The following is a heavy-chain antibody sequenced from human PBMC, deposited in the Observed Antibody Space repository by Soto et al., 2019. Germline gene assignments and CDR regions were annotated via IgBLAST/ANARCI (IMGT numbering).Heavy chain of an antibody. CDR3: ATTYYDFWSGPNPYYYYGMDV. J-gene: IGHJ6*02. V-gene: IGHV3-23*01. Sequence: GGSLRLSCAASGFTFSSYAMSWVRQAPGKGLECVSTISGSGVTTYYSDSVKGRFTISRDNSKNTLYLQMNSLRAEDTAVYYCATTYYDFWSGPNPYYYYGMDVWGQGTTVTVSS. D-gene: IGHD3-3*01. CDR2: ISGSGVTT. CDR1: GFTFSSYA.